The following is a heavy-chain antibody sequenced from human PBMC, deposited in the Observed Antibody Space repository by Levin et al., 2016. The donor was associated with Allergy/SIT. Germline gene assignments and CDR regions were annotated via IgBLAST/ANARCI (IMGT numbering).Heavy chain of an antibody. CDR1: GFTFSSYA. D-gene: IGHD6-19*01. J-gene: IGHJ4*02. V-gene: IGHV3-23*01. CDR2: ISGSGDST. CDR3: ATRSSGWRFDY. Sequence: LSLTCAASGFTFSSYAMSWVRQAPGKGLEWVSGISGSGDSTYHADSVKGRFTISRDNSKNTLYLQMNSLRAEDTAVYYCATRSSGWRFDYWGQGTLVTVSS.